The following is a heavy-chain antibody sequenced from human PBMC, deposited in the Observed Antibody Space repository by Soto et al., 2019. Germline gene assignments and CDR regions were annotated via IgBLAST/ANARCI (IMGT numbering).Heavy chain of an antibody. J-gene: IGHJ6*02. CDR3: ARDSGGYYYDSSGPNGMDV. Sequence: GSLRLSCAASGFTFSSYWMSWVRQAPGKGLEWVANIKQDGSEKYYVDSVKGRFTISRDNAKNSLYLQMNSLRAEDTAVYYCARDSGGYYYDSSGPNGMDVWGQGTTVTVSS. D-gene: IGHD3-22*01. V-gene: IGHV3-7*01. CDR1: GFTFSSYW. CDR2: IKQDGSEK.